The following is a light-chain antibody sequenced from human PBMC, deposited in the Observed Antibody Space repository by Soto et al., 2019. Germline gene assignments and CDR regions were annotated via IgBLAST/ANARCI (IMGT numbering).Light chain of an antibody. V-gene: IGLV1-40*01. Sequence: QSVLTQPPSVSGAPGQRVAISCAGSSSNIGADYDVHWYQQIPGRAPKLLIFRNTNRPSGVPDRFSGSKSGTLASLAITGLRAEDEADYYCQSYDSSQGHVFGTGTKLTVL. CDR3: QSYDSSQGHV. CDR1: SSNIGADYD. J-gene: IGLJ1*01. CDR2: RNT.